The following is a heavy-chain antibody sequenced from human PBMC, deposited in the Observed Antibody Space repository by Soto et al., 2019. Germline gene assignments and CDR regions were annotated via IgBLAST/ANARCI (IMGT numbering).Heavy chain of an antibody. V-gene: IGHV1-69*06. Sequence: SVKVSCKASGGTFSSYAISWVRQAPGQGLEWMGGIIPICGTANYAQKFQGRVTMTADTSTSTAYMELSSLRSDDTALYYCARVEWEQQWLSLDPWGQGTLVTVSS. D-gene: IGHD6-19*01. CDR3: ARVEWEQQWLSLDP. J-gene: IGHJ5*02. CDR1: GGTFSSYA. CDR2: IIPICGTA.